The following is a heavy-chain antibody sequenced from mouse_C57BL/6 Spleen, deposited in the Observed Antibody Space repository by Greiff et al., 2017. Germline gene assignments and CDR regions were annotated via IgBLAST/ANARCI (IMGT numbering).Heavy chain of an antibody. Sequence: VQLQQSGAELVRPGASVKLSCTASGFNIKDDYMHWVKQRPEQGLEWIGWIDPENGDTEYASKFKGKATLTADTSSNTAYLQLSILTSEDTAVYACASVTTVGAFADWGQGTLVTVSA. CDR1: GFNIKDDY. CDR2: IDPENGDT. D-gene: IGHD1-1*01. V-gene: IGHV14-4*01. CDR3: ASVTTVGAFAD. J-gene: IGHJ3*01.